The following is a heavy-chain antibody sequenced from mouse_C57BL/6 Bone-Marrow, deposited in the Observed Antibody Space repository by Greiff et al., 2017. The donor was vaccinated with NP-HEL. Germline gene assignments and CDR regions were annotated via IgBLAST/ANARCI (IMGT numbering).Heavy chain of an antibody. CDR1: GYTFTSYW. D-gene: IGHD1-1*01. CDR2: IYPGSGST. J-gene: IGHJ2*01. Sequence: QVQLQQSGAELVKPGASVKMSCKASGYTFTSYWITWVKQRPGQGLEWIGDIYPGSGSTNYNEKFKSKATLTVDTSSSTAYMQLSSLTSEDSAVYYCARSDTTVVKAYWGQGTTLTVSS. CDR3: ARSDTTVVKAY. V-gene: IGHV1-55*01.